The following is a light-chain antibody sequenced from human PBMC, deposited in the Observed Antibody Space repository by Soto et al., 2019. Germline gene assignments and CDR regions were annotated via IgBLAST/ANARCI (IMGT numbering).Light chain of an antibody. CDR3: SSYAGSNIVV. Sequence: QSVLTQPPSASGSPGQSVTISCTGTSSDVGGYNFVSWYQQHPGKAPKLMIYEVSERPSGVPDRFSGSKSGNTASLTVSGLQAEDEVDYYCSSYAGSNIVVFGGGTKVTVL. J-gene: IGLJ2*01. CDR2: EVS. CDR1: SSDVGGYNF. V-gene: IGLV2-8*01.